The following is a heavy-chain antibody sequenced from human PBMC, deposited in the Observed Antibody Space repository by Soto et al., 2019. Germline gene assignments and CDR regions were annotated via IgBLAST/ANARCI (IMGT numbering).Heavy chain of an antibody. Sequence: SETLSLTCTVSGGSIGSGGYYWSWIRQHPGKGLEWIGYIFYSGSTYYNPSLKSRVTISLDTSKNQFSLKLSSVTAADTAVYYCAVNRYCSGGSCLADYWGQGTLVTVSS. CDR3: AVNRYCSGGSCLADY. CDR2: IFYSGST. CDR1: GGSIGSGGYY. J-gene: IGHJ4*02. V-gene: IGHV4-31*03. D-gene: IGHD2-15*01.